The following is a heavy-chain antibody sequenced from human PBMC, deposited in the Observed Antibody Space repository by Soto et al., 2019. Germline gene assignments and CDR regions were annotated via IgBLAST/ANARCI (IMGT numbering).Heavy chain of an antibody. Sequence: GESLKISCKHSGFNFPTFWIAWVRQMPGKGLEWMGTIYPDDSDTRYSPSFQGQVTISADKSIQTAYLQWSSLKASDTAMYYCARGSHRPIAYYYYGMDVWGQGTTVTVSS. CDR2: IYPDDSDT. CDR3: ARGSHRPIAYYYYGMDV. J-gene: IGHJ6*02. V-gene: IGHV5-51*01. CDR1: GFNFPTFW. D-gene: IGHD2-15*01.